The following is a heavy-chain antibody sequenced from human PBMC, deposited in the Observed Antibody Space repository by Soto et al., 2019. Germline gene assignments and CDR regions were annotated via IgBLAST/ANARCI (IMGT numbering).Heavy chain of an antibody. CDR2: ISPYTDDP. Sequence: GQLVQSGVEVKKPGASVKVSCSASGNTFTNFGVTWVRQAPGQGLEWMGWISPYTDDPSYAQKFQGRVTMTIDTYTSTAYLALRSLTSDDAAVYYCARVIPGAEAWFHPWGQGTLVTVSS. J-gene: IGHJ5*02. CDR3: ARVIPGAEAWFHP. D-gene: IGHD2-2*01. V-gene: IGHV1-18*01. CDR1: GNTFTNFG.